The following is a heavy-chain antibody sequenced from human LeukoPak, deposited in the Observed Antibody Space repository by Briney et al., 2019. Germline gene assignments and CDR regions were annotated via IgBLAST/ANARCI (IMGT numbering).Heavy chain of an antibody. CDR2: INPDSGGT. CDR3: ARGSRATRYFDY. Sequence: ASVKVSCKASGYTFTGYYMYWVRQAPGQGLEWMGWINPDSGGTSYPQKFQGRVTMTGDTSISTAYMELSRLRSDDTAVYYCARGSRATRYFDYWGQGTLVTVSS. CDR1: GYTFTGYY. J-gene: IGHJ4*02. D-gene: IGHD2-15*01. V-gene: IGHV1-2*02.